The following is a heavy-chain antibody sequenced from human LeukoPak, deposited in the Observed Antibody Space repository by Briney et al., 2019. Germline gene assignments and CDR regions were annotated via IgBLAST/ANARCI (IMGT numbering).Heavy chain of an antibody. CDR2: INPNSGGT. J-gene: IGHJ4*02. D-gene: IGHD2-2*01. CDR1: GYTFTGYY. Sequence: VASVKVSCNASGYTFTGYYMHWVRQAPGQGLEWMGWINPNSGGTNYAQKFQGRVTMTRDTSISTAYMELSRLRSDDTAVYYCARDCSSTSCSDYWGQGTLVTVSS. CDR3: ARDCSSTSCSDY. V-gene: IGHV1-2*02.